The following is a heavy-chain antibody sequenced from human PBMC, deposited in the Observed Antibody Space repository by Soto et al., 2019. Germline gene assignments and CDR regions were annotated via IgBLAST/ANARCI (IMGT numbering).Heavy chain of an antibody. CDR2: IIPILGIA. J-gene: IGHJ6*02. Sequence: QVQLVQSGAEVKKPGSSVKVSCKASGGTFSSYTISWVRQAPGQGLEWMGRIIPILGIANYAQKFQGRVTINADKSTSTAYMELSSLRSEDTAVYYCAGDFVSIVYYYYGMDVWGQGTTVTVSS. D-gene: IGHD3-16*02. CDR3: AGDFVSIVYYYYGMDV. CDR1: GGTFSSYT. V-gene: IGHV1-69*08.